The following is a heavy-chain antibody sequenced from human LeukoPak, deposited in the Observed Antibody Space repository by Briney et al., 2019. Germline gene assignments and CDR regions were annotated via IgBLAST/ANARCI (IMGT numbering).Heavy chain of an antibody. CDR2: IYYSGST. V-gene: IGHV4-39*01. CDR1: GGSISSYY. CDR3: ARQIGRGLWAFDY. J-gene: IGHJ4*02. D-gene: IGHD2-21*01. Sequence: SETLSLTCSVSGGSISSYYWSWIRQPPGKGLEWTASIYYSGSTHYNPALKSRVYISVDTSKSQFSLKLSSVTAADTAVYYCARQIGRGLWAFDYWGQGTPVTVSS.